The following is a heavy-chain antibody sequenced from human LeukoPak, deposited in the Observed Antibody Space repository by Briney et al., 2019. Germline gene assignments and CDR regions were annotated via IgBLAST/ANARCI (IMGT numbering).Heavy chain of an antibody. V-gene: IGHV3-30*02. CDR1: GFTFRNYG. D-gene: IGHD5-18*01. J-gene: IGHJ4*02. CDR3: ATPLEGLVTSRRPFDY. Sequence: GGSLRLSCAASGFTFRNYGMHWVRQAPGKGLEWVAFIRYDGSNKYYADSVKGRFTFSRDNSMDTLYLQMNSLRAEDTAVYYCATPLEGLVTSRRPFDYWGQGTLVTVSS. CDR2: IRYDGSNK.